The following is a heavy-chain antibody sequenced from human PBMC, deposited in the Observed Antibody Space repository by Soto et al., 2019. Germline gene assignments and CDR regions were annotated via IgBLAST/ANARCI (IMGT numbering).Heavy chain of an antibody. Sequence: HLVESGGGLVEPGGSLRLSCEASGFMFSSYWMSWVRQAPGEGLEWVANIKQDGSEIHYLESVEGRFTIFRDNARRSLYLQMNSLRAEDTAVYFCATYSGSYFPVGHDRWGQGTLVVVSS. D-gene: IGHD3-10*01. CDR2: IKQDGSEI. V-gene: IGHV3-7*01. CDR3: ATYSGSYFPVGHDR. CDR1: GFMFSSYW. J-gene: IGHJ4*02.